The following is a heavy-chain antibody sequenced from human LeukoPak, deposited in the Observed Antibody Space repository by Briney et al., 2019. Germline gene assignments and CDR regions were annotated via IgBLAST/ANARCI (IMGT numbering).Heavy chain of an antibody. CDR1: AFSFTSYG. CDR2: ISYDGTNK. CDR3: AKIAPGPDYGSGSYYNEADY. Sequence: LSCAPSAFSFTSYGMHWVRHQPGKGLECVAIISYDGTNKHYADSVKGRFTSSRDNSKNTLYLQMNSLSVEDTAVYYCAKIAPGPDYGSGSYYNEADYWGQGTLVTVSS. D-gene: IGHD3-10*01. V-gene: IGHV3-30*18. J-gene: IGHJ4*02.